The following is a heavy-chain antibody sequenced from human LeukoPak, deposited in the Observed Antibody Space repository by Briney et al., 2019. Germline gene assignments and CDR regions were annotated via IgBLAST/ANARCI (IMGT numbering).Heavy chain of an antibody. Sequence: PSETLSLTCTVSGGSISSSNYCWGWIRQPPGKGLEWIGSICYSGSTSYNPSLKSRVTISVDTSKNQFSLKLSSVTAADTAVYYCARHHRSGYYEVDYWGQGTLVTVSS. CDR2: ICYSGST. CDR1: GGSISSSNYC. CDR3: ARHHRSGYYEVDY. J-gene: IGHJ4*02. V-gene: IGHV4-39*01. D-gene: IGHD6-25*01.